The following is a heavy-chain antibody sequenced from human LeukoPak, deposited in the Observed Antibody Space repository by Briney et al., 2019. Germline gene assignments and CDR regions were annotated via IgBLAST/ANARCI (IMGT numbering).Heavy chain of an antibody. J-gene: IGHJ4*02. CDR2: IWFDGTKK. D-gene: IGHD5-12*01. CDR1: GFTFSSYG. V-gene: IGHV3-33*01. CDR3: ASGYSGYDSFFDY. Sequence: PGGSLRLSCAASGFTFSSYGMHWVRQAPGKGLEWVAVIWFDGTKKFYADSVKGRFTISRDNSKNTLYLQMDSLRAEDTAVYYCASGYSGYDSFFDYWGQGTLVTVSS.